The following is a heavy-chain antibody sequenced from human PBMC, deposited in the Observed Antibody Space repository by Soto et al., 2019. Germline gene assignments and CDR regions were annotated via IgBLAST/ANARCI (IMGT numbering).Heavy chain of an antibody. J-gene: IGHJ6*02. CDR2: ISWNSGSI. CDR3: AKDRDGYYYYGMDV. CDR1: GFTFDDYA. V-gene: IGHV3-9*01. Sequence: PGGSLRLSCAASGFTFDDYAMHWVRQAPGKGLEWVSGISWNSGSIGHADSVKGRFTISRDNAKNSLYLQMNSLRAEDTALYYCAKDRDGYYYYGMDVWGQGTTVTVSS.